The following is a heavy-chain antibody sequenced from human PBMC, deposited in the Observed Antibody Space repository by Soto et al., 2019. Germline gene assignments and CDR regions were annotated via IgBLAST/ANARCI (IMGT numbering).Heavy chain of an antibody. Sequence: SETLSLTCTVSGGSISSSSYYWGWIRQPPGKGLESIGGIYYTGSTYYNPSLKSRVTMSVDTSKNQFSLKLSSVTTADTAVYYCARLYSSSWYPGYFQHWGQGTLVTVSS. D-gene: IGHD6-13*01. J-gene: IGHJ1*01. CDR1: GGSISSSSYY. CDR3: ARLYSSSWYPGYFQH. V-gene: IGHV4-39*01. CDR2: IYYTGST.